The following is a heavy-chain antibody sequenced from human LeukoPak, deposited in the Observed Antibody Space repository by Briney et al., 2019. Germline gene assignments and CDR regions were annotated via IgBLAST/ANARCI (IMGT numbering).Heavy chain of an antibody. Sequence: ASVKVSCKASGYTFTSYDINWVRQATGQGLEWMGWMNPNSGNTGYAQKFQGRVTITRNTSISTAYMELSSLRSEDTAVYYCAKDPQFGSVVGTWVYWGQGTLVTVSS. V-gene: IGHV1-8*03. CDR3: AKDPQFGSVVGTWVY. D-gene: IGHD2-15*01. J-gene: IGHJ4*02. CDR1: GYTFTSYD. CDR2: MNPNSGNT.